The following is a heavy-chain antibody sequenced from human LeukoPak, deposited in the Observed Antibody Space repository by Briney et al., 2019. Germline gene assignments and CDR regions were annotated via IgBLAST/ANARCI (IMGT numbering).Heavy chain of an antibody. CDR2: IKSKTDGGTT. V-gene: IGHV3-15*07. J-gene: IGHJ4*02. Sequence: GSLRLSCAASGFTFSNAWMNWVRQAPGKGLEWVGRIKSKTDGGTTDYAAPVKGRFTISRDDSKNTLYLQMNSLKTEDTAVSYCTTAYYYDSSGYHPFDYWGQGTLVSVSS. CDR3: TTAYYYDSSGYHPFDY. CDR1: GFTFSNAW. D-gene: IGHD3-22*01.